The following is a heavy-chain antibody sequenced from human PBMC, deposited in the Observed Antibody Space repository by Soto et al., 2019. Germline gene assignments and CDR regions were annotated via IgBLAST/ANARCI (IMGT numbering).Heavy chain of an antibody. CDR3: TTDLGLNYYYNGMDV. CDR2: IKSKTDGGTT. D-gene: IGHD7-27*01. CDR1: GFTFSNAW. J-gene: IGHJ6*02. Sequence: PGGSLRLSCAASGFTFSNAWMSWVRQAPGKGLEWVGRIKSKTDGGTTDYAAPVKGRFTISRDDSKNTLYLQMNSLKTEDTAVYYCTTDLGLNYYYNGMDVWGQGTTVTVSS. V-gene: IGHV3-15*01.